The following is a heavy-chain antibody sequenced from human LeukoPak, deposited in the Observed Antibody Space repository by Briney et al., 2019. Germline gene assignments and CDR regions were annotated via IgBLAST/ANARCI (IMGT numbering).Heavy chain of an antibody. CDR3: ARGRRYDILTGSRVHDY. D-gene: IGHD3-9*01. J-gene: IGHJ4*02. Sequence: SETLSLTCAVYGGSFSGYYWSWIRQPPGKGLEWIGEINHSGSTNYNPSLKSRVIISVDTSKNQFSLKLSSVTAADTAVYYCARGRRYDILTGSRVHDYWGQGTLVTVSS. V-gene: IGHV4-34*01. CDR1: GGSFSGYY. CDR2: INHSGST.